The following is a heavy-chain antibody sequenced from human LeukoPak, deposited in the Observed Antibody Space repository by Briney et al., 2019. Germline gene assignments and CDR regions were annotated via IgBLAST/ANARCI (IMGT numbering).Heavy chain of an antibody. D-gene: IGHD6-19*01. Sequence: GGSLRLSCAASGFIFSEYYMGWIRQAPGKGREWVSYIDNSGGTTYYADSVKGRFTISRDNDKNSLYLQMNSLRAEDTAVYYCAREVSVAGGAFDIWGQGTMATVSS. CDR2: IDNSGGTT. J-gene: IGHJ3*02. CDR3: AREVSVAGGAFDI. CDR1: GFIFSEYY. V-gene: IGHV3-11*04.